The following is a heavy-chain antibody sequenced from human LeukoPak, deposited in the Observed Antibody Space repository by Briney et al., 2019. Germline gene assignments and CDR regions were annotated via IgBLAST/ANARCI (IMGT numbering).Heavy chain of an antibody. Sequence: ASVKVSCKASGYTFTSYGISWVRQAPGQGLEWMGWISAYNGNTNYAQKFQGRVTMTRDTSISTAYMELSRLRSDDTAVCYCAREGSMDNWFDPWGQGTLVTVSS. CDR1: GYTFTSYG. CDR3: AREGSMDNWFDP. J-gene: IGHJ5*02. V-gene: IGHV1-18*01. D-gene: IGHD3-10*01. CDR2: ISAYNGNT.